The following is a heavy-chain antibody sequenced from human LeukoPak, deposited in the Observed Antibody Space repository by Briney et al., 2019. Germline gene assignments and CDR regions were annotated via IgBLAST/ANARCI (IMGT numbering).Heavy chain of an antibody. CDR1: GGSISSYY. CDR2: IFYSGST. Sequence: TSETLSLTCTVSGGSISSYYWSWIRQPPGKGLEWIGYIFYSGSTNYNPSLKSRVTISVDTSKNQFSLRLSSVTAADTAVYYCARAGYSYGYDYWGQGTLVTVSS. V-gene: IGHV4-59*01. D-gene: IGHD5-18*01. J-gene: IGHJ4*02. CDR3: ARAGYSYGYDY.